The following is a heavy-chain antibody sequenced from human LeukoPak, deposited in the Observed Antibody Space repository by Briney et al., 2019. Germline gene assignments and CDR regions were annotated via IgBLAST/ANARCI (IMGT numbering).Heavy chain of an antibody. D-gene: IGHD2-15*01. Sequence: SLKVSCKTSGGIFRSYGLNWVRQAPGQGLEWMGGFIPILGTPKYAQNLQGRVTITADESTSTGYMELSSLRYEDTAVYYCARGLYCRSSTSCSDYGMDVWGQGTTVTVSS. V-gene: IGHV1-69*01. CDR2: FIPILGTP. CDR3: ARGLYCRSSTSCSDYGMDV. J-gene: IGHJ6*02. CDR1: GGIFRSYG.